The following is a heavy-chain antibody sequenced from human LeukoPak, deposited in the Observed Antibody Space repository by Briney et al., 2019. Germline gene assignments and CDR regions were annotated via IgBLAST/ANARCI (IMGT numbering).Heavy chain of an antibody. J-gene: IGHJ4*02. CDR1: GFTLSDYY. D-gene: IGHD6-13*01. CDR3: ASRVEQQLVIGFDY. CDR2: ISSSGSTI. V-gene: IGHV3-11*01. Sequence: KPGGSLRLSCAASGFTLSDYYMSWIRQAPGKGLEWVTYISSSGSTIYYADSVKGRFTISRDNAKNSLYLQMNSLRAEDTAVYYCASRVEQQLVIGFDYWGQGTLVTVSS.